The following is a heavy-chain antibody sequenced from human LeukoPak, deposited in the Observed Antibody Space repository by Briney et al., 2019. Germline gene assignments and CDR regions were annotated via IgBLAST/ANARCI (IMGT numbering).Heavy chain of an antibody. V-gene: IGHV3-43*01. CDR2: ISWDGGST. Sequence: GESLRLSCAASGFTFDDYTMHWVRQAPGKGLEWVSLISWDGGSTYYADSVKGRFTISRDNSKNSLYLQMNSLRTEDTALYYCAKAPYSYAYYFDYWGQGTLVTVSS. CDR1: GFTFDDYT. J-gene: IGHJ4*02. CDR3: AKAPYSYAYYFDY. D-gene: IGHD5-18*01.